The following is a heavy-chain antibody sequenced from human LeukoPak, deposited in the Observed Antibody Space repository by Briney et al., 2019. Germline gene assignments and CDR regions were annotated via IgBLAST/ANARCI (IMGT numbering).Heavy chain of an antibody. CDR3: AKDGIAVAGYNWFDP. Sequence: GGSLRLSCAASGFTFSSYATSRVRQAPGKGLEWVSAISGSGGSTYYADSVKGRFTISRDNSKNTLYLQMNSLRAEDTAVYYCAKDGIAVAGYNWFDPWGQGTLVTVSS. CDR1: GFTFSSYA. J-gene: IGHJ5*02. V-gene: IGHV3-23*01. CDR2: ISGSGGST. D-gene: IGHD6-19*01.